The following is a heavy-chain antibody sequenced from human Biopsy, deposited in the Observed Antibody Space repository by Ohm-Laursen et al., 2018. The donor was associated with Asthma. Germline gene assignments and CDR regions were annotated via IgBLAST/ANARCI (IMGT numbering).Heavy chain of an antibody. J-gene: IGHJ3*01. CDR2: VNTGNGDT. Sequence: ATVTISCKASGYNFISFAIHWVRQAPGQRLEWMGWVNTGNGDTKYSQKFQGRVTITRDTSASTAYMELRSLRSEDTATYYCARTYYDFLTGQVKDVFGVWGQGTMVTVSS. CDR1: GYNFISFA. D-gene: IGHD3-9*01. V-gene: IGHV1-3*04. CDR3: ARTYYDFLTGQVKDVFGV.